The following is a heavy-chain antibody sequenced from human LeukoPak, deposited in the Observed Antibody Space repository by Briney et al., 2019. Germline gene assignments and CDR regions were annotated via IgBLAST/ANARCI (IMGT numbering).Heavy chain of an antibody. CDR2: INHSGST. CDR3: ARDRSYGMDV. CDR1: GGSISSGDYY. V-gene: IGHV4-39*07. J-gene: IGHJ6*02. Sequence: SETLSLTCTVSGGSISSGDYYWSWIRQPPGKGLEWIGEINHSGSTNYNPSLKSRVTISVDTSKNQFSLKLSSVTAADTAVYYCARDRSYGMDVWGQGTTVTVSS.